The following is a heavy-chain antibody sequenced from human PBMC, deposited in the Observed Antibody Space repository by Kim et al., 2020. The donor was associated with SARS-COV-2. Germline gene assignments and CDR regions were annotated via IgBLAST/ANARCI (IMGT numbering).Heavy chain of an antibody. Sequence: GGSLRLSCAASGFTFDDYTMHWVRQAPGKGLEWVSLISWDGGSTYYADSVKGRFTISRDNSKNSLYLQMNSLRTEDTALYYCAKDISPLDTATVKGMDVWGQGTTVTVSS. CDR2: ISWDGGST. CDR3: AKDISPLDTATVKGMDV. V-gene: IGHV3-43*01. D-gene: IGHD5-18*01. J-gene: IGHJ6*02. CDR1: GFTFDDYT.